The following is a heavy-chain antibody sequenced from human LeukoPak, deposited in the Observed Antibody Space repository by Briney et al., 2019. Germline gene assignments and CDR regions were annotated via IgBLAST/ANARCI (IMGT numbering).Heavy chain of an antibody. V-gene: IGHV4-39*07. Sequence: PSETLSLTCTVSGGSISSSGSYWGWIRQPPGKGLEWIGSIYYSGNTYNPSLKSRVTISVDTSKNQFSLNLTSVNAADTAVYYCARVMPARREDLNWFDPWGQRTLVTVSS. CDR3: ARVMPARREDLNWFDP. CDR1: GGSISSSGSY. J-gene: IGHJ5*02. D-gene: IGHD6-6*01. CDR2: IYYSGNT.